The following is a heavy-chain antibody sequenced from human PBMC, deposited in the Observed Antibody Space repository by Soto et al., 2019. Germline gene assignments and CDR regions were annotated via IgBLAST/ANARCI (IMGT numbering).Heavy chain of an antibody. J-gene: IGHJ6*02. V-gene: IGHV1-69*12. CDR3: ARGDATKIVVTTYYGMDV. CDR1: GGSLSNYG. D-gene: IGHD4-17*01. CDR2: IIPVFGTA. Sequence: QVQLVQSGAEVKKPGSSVKVSCKASGGSLSNYGISWVRQAPGQGLEWMGGIIPVFGTANYAQKFQGRVTITADGSTSIVYMDAISLRSEGTAVYYCARGDATKIVVTTYYGMDVWGQGTTVTVSS.